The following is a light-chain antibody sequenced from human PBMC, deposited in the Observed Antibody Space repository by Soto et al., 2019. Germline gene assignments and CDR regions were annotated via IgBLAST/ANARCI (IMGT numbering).Light chain of an antibody. Sequence: EIVWTQSPGTLSLSPGERATFSCRASQSVSSSYIAWYQQKRGQAPRRLISGASIRATGITDRFSGSGSGTDFTLTISRLEPEDFALYYCQKYHTSPLTFGQGTKGDIK. V-gene: IGKV3-20*01. J-gene: IGKJ1*01. CDR2: GAS. CDR1: QSVSSSY. CDR3: QKYHTSPLT.